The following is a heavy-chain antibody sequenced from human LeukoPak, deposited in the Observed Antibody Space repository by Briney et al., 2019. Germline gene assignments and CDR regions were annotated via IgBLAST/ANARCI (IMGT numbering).Heavy chain of an antibody. J-gene: IGHJ4*02. CDR1: GFTFSSYA. D-gene: IGHD6-13*01. CDR2: ISYDGSNK. CDR3: AKRGIAAAEDY. Sequence: GGSLRLSCAASGFTFSSYAMHWVRQAPGKGLEWVAVISYDGSNKYYADSVKGRFTISRDNSKNTLYLQMNSLRAEDTAVYYCAKRGIAAAEDYWGQGTLVTVSS. V-gene: IGHV3-30*04.